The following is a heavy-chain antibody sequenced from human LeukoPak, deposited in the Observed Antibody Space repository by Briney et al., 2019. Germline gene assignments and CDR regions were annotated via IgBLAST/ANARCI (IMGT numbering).Heavy chain of an antibody. D-gene: IGHD6-6*01. CDR1: GFTLSSYW. Sequence: GGSLRLSCAASGFTLSSYWMSWVHQAPGKGLECVADIKQDGSEKNYVDSVKGRFTISRDNAKNSLSLQMNSLRAEDTAVYYCARCIAAPEYYFDYWGQGTLVTVSS. CDR3: ARCIAAPEYYFDY. J-gene: IGHJ4*02. V-gene: IGHV3-7*01. CDR2: IKQDGSEK.